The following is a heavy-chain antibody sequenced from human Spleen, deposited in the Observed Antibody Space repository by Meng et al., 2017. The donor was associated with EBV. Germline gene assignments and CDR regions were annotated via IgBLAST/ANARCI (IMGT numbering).Heavy chain of an antibody. CDR1: GVTYSDYS. Sequence: VGSGVGSAKPRGSLGLSGAASGVTYSDYSRSWIRQAPGKGREWVSYIYSSGNNIYYADSVKGRFTISRDNAKNSLYLQMNSLRAEDTAVYYCARRMKGAVTASFDYWGQGTLVTVSS. CDR2: IYSSGNNI. D-gene: IGHD2-21*02. CDR3: ARRMKGAVTASFDY. V-gene: IGHV3-11*01. J-gene: IGHJ4*02.